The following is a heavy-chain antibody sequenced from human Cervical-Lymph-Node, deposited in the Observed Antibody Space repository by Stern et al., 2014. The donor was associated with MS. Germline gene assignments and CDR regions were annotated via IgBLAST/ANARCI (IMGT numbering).Heavy chain of an antibody. CDR1: GFLFDDYA. V-gene: IGHV3-9*01. Sequence: EVQLVESGGGLVQPGKSLRLSCAASGFLFDDYAMHWVRQAPGKGLEWVSGISWNSRSIGYADSVKGRFTISRDNAKNSLYLQMNSLRAEDTALYYCVKDISDGDYVGDYFDYWGQGTLVTVSS. CDR2: ISWNSRSI. D-gene: IGHD4-17*01. J-gene: IGHJ4*02. CDR3: VKDISDGDYVGDYFDY.